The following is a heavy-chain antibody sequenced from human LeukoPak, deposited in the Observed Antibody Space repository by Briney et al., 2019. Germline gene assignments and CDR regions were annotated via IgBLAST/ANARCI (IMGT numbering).Heavy chain of an antibody. Sequence: GGSLRLSCAASGFTFNDYYMSWIRQAPGKGLEWVSYISSSSSTIYYADSVKGRFTISRDNAKNSLSLQMNSLRDEDTAVYYCARDRQFSFDYWGQGTLVTVSS. CDR1: GFTFNDYY. V-gene: IGHV3-11*04. D-gene: IGHD5-24*01. J-gene: IGHJ4*02. CDR3: ARDRQFSFDY. CDR2: ISSSSSTI.